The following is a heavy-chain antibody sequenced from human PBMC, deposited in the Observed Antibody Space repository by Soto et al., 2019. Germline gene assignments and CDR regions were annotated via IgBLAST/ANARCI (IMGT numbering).Heavy chain of an antibody. CDR1: GDSISRSSYN. CDR3: ARLEGLATISYYFDF. CDR2: IYYRGNT. D-gene: IGHD3-9*01. V-gene: IGHV4-39*01. Sequence: SETLSLTCSVSGDSISRSSYNWGWIRQPPGKGLEWIGSIYYRGNTYYNPSLQTRVTISLDKSKSQFSLKLNSVTAADSAVYFCARLEGLATISYYFDFWGQGALVTVSS. J-gene: IGHJ4*02.